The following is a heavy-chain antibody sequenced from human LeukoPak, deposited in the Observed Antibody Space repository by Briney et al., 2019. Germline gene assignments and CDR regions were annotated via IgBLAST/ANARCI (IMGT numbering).Heavy chain of an antibody. V-gene: IGHV3-30*02. Sequence: PGGSLRLSCAASGFTFSSYGMHWVRQAPGKGLEWVAFIRYDGSNKCYADSVKGRFTISRDNSKNTLYLQMNSLRAEDTAVYYCAKDRRITMVRGVTTDYWGQGTLVTVSS. D-gene: IGHD3-10*01. CDR3: AKDRRITMVRGVTTDY. CDR2: IRYDGSNK. J-gene: IGHJ4*02. CDR1: GFTFSSYG.